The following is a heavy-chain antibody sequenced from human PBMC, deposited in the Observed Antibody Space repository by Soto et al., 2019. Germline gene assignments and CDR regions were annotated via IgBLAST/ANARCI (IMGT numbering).Heavy chain of an antibody. CDR3: ASNRYSSGLKYY. CDR2: ISSSSSTI. Sequence: VGSLRLSCAASGFTFSSSSMNWVRQAPGKGLEWVSYISSSSSTISYADSVKGRFTISRDNAKNSLYLQMNSLRDEDTAVYFCASNRYSSGLKYYWGQGTLVTVSS. V-gene: IGHV3-48*02. D-gene: IGHD6-19*01. J-gene: IGHJ4*02. CDR1: GFTFSSSS.